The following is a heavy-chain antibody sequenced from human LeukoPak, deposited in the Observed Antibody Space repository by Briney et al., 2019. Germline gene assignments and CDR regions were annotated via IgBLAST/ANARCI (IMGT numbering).Heavy chain of an antibody. Sequence: RAGGSLRLSCAASGFTFSSYGMHWVRQAPGKGLEWVAFIRYDGSNKYYADSVKGRFTISRDNSKNTLYLQMNSLRAEDTAVYYCAKDSLVVVAATGYNWFDPWGQGTLVTVSS. CDR1: GFTFSSYG. CDR2: IRYDGSNK. J-gene: IGHJ5*02. D-gene: IGHD2-15*01. CDR3: AKDSLVVVAATGYNWFDP. V-gene: IGHV3-30*02.